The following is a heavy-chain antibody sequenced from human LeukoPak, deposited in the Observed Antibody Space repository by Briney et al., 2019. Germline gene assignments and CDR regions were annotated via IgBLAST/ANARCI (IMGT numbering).Heavy chain of an antibody. CDR3: ARHLSGITGYTYGRGIDY. CDR2: ISSTGGTT. CDR1: GITFSSYG. D-gene: IGHD5-18*01. Sequence: GGTLRLSCAASGITFSSYGMSWVRQAPGKGLEWVSSISSTGGTTYYADSVKGRFTISRDNSKNTLYLQMNSLRAEDTAVYYCARHLSGITGYTYGRGIDYWGQGTLVTVSS. V-gene: IGHV3-23*01. J-gene: IGHJ4*02.